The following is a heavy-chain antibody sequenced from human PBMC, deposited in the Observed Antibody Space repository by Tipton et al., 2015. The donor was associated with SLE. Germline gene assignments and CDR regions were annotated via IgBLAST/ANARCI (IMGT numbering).Heavy chain of an antibody. CDR2: IYYTGNT. D-gene: IGHD3-22*01. V-gene: IGHV4-39*07. CDR3: ARDEYRYDGTGYHLLGHFDY. Sequence: TLSLTCAVSGGSISTYGYYWGWIRQPPGKGLEWIGNIYYTGNTFYNPSLKSRVTISLDTSKNQFSLKLSSVTAADTAVYYCARDEYRYDGTGYHLLGHFDYWGQGTLVTVSS. J-gene: IGHJ4*02. CDR1: GGSISTYGYY.